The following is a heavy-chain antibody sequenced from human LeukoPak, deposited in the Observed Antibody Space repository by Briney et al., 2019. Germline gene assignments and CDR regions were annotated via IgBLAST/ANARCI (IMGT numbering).Heavy chain of an antibody. D-gene: IGHD1-26*01. CDR2: ISDSGHRT. CDR1: TFSFRNFA. V-gene: IGHV3-23*01. J-gene: IGHJ3*02. Sequence: GGSLRLSCAASTFSFRNFAMSWVRLAPGKGLEWVSGISDSGHRTDYVDSVEGRFTISRDNSKNTLYLQMDSLRAEDTALYYCARKKWEPTSNDAFDIWGQGTMVTVSS. CDR3: ARKKWEPTSNDAFDI.